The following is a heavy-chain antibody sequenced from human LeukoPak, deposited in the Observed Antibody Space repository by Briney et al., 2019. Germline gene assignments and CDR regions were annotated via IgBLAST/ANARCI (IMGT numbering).Heavy chain of an antibody. CDR2: IIPIFGTA. J-gene: IGHJ3*02. Sequence: SVKVSCKASGATFSSYAISWVRQAPGQGLEWMGGIIPIFGTANYAQKFQGRVTITADKSTSTAYMELSSLRSEDTAVYYCARGVGAPPRGAFDIWGQGTMVTVSS. CDR3: ARGVGAPPRGAFDI. V-gene: IGHV1-69*06. D-gene: IGHD1-26*01. CDR1: GATFSSYA.